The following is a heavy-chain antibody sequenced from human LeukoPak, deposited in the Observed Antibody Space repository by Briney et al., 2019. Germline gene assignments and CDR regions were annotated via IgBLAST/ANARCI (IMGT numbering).Heavy chain of an antibody. Sequence: PSETLSLTCAVSGGSISSGGYSWSWIRQPPGKGLEWIGYIYHSGSTYYNPSLKSRVTISVDRSKNQFSLKLSSVTAADTAVYYCARGEDSSGYYYWGQGTLVTVSS. CDR3: ARGEDSSGYYY. J-gene: IGHJ4*02. CDR2: IYHSGST. V-gene: IGHV4-30-2*01. D-gene: IGHD3-22*01. CDR1: GGSISSGGYS.